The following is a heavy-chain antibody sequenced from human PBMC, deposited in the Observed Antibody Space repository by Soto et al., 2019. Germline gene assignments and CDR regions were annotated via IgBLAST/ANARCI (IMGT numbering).Heavy chain of an antibody. J-gene: IGHJ4*02. D-gene: IGHD5-12*01. CDR3: AKDPLSGYESY. CDR2: ISYDGSNK. Sequence: GGSLRLSCAASGFTFSSYGMHWVRQAPGKGLEWVAVISYDGSNKYYADSVKGRFTISRDNSKNTLYLQMNSLRAEDTAVYYCAKDPLSGYESYWGQGTLVTGLL. V-gene: IGHV3-30*18. CDR1: GFTFSSYG.